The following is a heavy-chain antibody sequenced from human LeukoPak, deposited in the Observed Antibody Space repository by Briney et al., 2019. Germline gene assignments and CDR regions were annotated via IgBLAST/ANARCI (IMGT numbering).Heavy chain of an antibody. CDR2: IRGSGGGT. Sequence: GGSLRLSCAASGFTFSSYAMSWVRQAPGKGLEWVSAIRGSGGGTNYGDSVRGRFTISRDNSKNTLYLQMNSLRAEDTAVYYCARDYGGSSPFDYWGQGTLVTVSS. CDR3: ARDYGGSSPFDY. CDR1: GFTFSSYA. D-gene: IGHD4-23*01. J-gene: IGHJ4*02. V-gene: IGHV3-23*01.